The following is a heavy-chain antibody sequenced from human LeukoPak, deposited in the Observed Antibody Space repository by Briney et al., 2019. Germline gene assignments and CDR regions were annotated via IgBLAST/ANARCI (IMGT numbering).Heavy chain of an antibody. D-gene: IGHD3-10*01. Sequence: PGGSLRLSCAASGFTFSNYWMHWVRQAPGKGLEWVSRINTDGTSTIYADSVRGRFTISRDNAKNTVYLQMNSLRAEDTAVYYCARILGEGRAMVRGVMDYWGQGTLVTVSS. CDR2: INTDGTST. CDR3: ARILGEGRAMVRGVMDY. CDR1: GFTFSNYW. J-gene: IGHJ4*02. V-gene: IGHV3-74*01.